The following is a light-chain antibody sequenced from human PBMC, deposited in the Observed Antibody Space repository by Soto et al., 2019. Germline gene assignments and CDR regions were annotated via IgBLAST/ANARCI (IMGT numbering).Light chain of an antibody. CDR1: SSDVGRYNY. CDR2: EVS. J-gene: IGLJ1*01. CDR3: SSYSTSTTLV. Sequence: QSALTQPASVSGSPGQSIAISCTGTSSDVGRYNYVSWYQHQSGKAPKLLIYEVSNRPSGVSSRFSGSKSGNTASLTISGLQAEDEADYYCSSYSTSTTLVFGSGTKLTVL. V-gene: IGLV2-14*01.